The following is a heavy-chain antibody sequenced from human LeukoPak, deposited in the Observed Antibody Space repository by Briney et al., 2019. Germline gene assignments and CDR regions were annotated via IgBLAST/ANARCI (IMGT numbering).Heavy chain of an antibody. V-gene: IGHV4-39*01. Sequence: PSETLSLTCTVSGGSISSSSYYWGWIRQPPGKGVEWIGSIYYSGSTYYNPSLKSRVTISVDTSKHQFSLKLSSVPAADTAEYYCARLGGSSSFRWGQGTLVTVSS. CDR3: ARLGGSSSFR. CDR2: IYYSGST. CDR1: GGSISSSSYY. J-gene: IGHJ4*02. D-gene: IGHD6-6*01.